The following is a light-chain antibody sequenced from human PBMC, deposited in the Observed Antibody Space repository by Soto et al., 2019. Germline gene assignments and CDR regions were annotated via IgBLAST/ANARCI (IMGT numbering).Light chain of an antibody. CDR2: GAS. V-gene: IGKV3-15*01. CDR3: QQYNNGPPGVT. Sequence: EIVMTQSPATVSVSPGERATLSCRASQSVSSNLAWYQQKPGQAPRLLIYGASTRATGIPARFSGSGSWTEFTPTISSLQSEDFAVYYWQQYNNGPPGVTFGPGTKVDIK. CDR1: QSVSSN. J-gene: IGKJ3*01.